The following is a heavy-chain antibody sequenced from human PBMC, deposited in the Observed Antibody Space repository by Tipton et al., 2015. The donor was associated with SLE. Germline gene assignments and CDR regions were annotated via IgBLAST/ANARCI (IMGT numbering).Heavy chain of an antibody. J-gene: IGHJ6*02. Sequence: QSGAEVKKPGASAKVSCKASGYTFTSYGIRWVRQAPGQGLEWMGWISAYNGNTNYAQKLQGRVTMTTDTSTSTAYMELRSLRSDGTAVYCCAREHSNPVWVYNGIAVWGQGPTVTVSS. CDR3: AREHSNPVWVYNGIAV. V-gene: IGHV1-18*01. CDR2: ISAYNGNT. CDR1: GYTFTSYG. D-gene: IGHD4-11*01.